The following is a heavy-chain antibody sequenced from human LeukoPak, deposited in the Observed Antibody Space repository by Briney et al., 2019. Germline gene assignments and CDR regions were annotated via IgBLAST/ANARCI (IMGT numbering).Heavy chain of an antibody. CDR2: ISGSGGST. Sequence: GGSLRLSCAASGFTFSSYAMSWVRQAPGKGLEWVSAISGSGGSTYYADSVKGRFTISRDNSKNTLYLQMNSLRAEDTAVYYCAKGPRVVVVAATDFDYWGQGTLLTVSS. CDR1: GFTFSSYA. CDR3: AKGPRVVVVAATDFDY. J-gene: IGHJ4*02. V-gene: IGHV3-23*01. D-gene: IGHD2-15*01.